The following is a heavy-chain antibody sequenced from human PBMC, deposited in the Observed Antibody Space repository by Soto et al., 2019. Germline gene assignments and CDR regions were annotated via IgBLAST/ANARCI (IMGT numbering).Heavy chain of an antibody. V-gene: IGHV4-4*02. D-gene: IGHD3-22*01. CDR1: GGSISSSNW. CDR2: IYHSGHT. Sequence: PSETLSLTCAVSGGSISSSNWWSWVRQPPGKGLEWIGEIYHSGHTNSNPSLKSRVTISVDTSKNQFSLKLSSVNADDTAVYYCARDRPNDSTYYRGFDYWGPGTLVTVSS. CDR3: ARDRPNDSTYYRGFDY. J-gene: IGHJ4*02.